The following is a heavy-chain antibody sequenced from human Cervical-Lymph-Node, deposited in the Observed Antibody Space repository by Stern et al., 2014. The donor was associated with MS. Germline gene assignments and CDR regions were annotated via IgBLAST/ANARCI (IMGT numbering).Heavy chain of an antibody. CDR3: ARDAMYSGSYPDY. V-gene: IGHV3-33*01. J-gene: IGHJ4*02. D-gene: IGHD1-26*01. CDR2: IWYDGSNK. CDR1: GFTFSSYG. Sequence: QDQLVQSGGGVVQPGRSLRLSCAGSGFTFSSYGMHWVRQAPGQGLEWVALIWYDGSNKYYADSVKGRFTISRDNSKNTLYLQMNSLRAEDTAVYYCARDAMYSGSYPDYWGRGTLVTVSS.